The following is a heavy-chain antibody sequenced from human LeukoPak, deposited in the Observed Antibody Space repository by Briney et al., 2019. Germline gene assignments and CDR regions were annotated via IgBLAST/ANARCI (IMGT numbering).Heavy chain of an antibody. D-gene: IGHD4-23*01. Sequence: SETLSLTCAVYGGSFSGYYWSWIRQPPGKGLEWIGEINHSGSTNQNPSLKSRVTISVDTSKNQFSLKLNSVTAADTAVYYCARGGNSNRGAFGDWGQGTLVTVSS. V-gene: IGHV4-34*01. CDR3: ARGGNSNRGAFGD. CDR1: GGSFSGYY. CDR2: INHSGST. J-gene: IGHJ4*02.